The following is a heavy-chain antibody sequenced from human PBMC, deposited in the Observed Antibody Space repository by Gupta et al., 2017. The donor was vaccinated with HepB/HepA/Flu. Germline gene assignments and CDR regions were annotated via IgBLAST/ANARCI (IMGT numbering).Heavy chain of an antibody. Sequence: QVQLQQWGAGLLKPSETLSLTCAVYGGSFSGYYWSWIRQPPGKGLEWIGEINHSGSTNYNPSLKSRVTISVDTSKNQFSLKLSSVTAADTAVYYCARVRGYCSSTSCWGWFDPWGQGTLVTVSS. CDR1: GGSFSGYY. CDR2: INHSGST. J-gene: IGHJ5*02. CDR3: ARVRGYCSSTSCWGWFDP. D-gene: IGHD2-2*01. V-gene: IGHV4-34*01.